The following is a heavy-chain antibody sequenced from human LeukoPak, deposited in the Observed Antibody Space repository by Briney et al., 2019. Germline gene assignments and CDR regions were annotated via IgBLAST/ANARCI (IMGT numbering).Heavy chain of an antibody. CDR1: GFSFSSYG. CDR3: AKAYYYDSSGYYPADY. J-gene: IGHJ4*02. CDR2: ILYDGSNK. D-gene: IGHD3-22*01. Sequence: GKSLRLSCAASGFSFSSYGMHWVRQAPGKGLEWVAVILYDGSNKYYADSVKGRFTISRDNSKNTLYLQMNSLRAEDTAVYFCAKAYYYDSSGYYPADYWGQGTLVTVSS. V-gene: IGHV3-30*18.